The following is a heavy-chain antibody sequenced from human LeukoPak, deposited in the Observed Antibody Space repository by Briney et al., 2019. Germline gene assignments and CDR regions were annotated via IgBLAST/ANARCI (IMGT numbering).Heavy chain of an antibody. J-gene: IGHJ4*02. CDR3: ARTGGSGYEYYFDY. V-gene: IGHV4-59*01. D-gene: IGHD3-22*01. CDR2: IYYSGST. Sequence: PSETLSLTCTVSGGSISSYYWSWIRQPPGKGLEWIGYIYYSGSTNYNPSLKSRVTISVDTSKNQFSLKLSSVTAADTAVYYCARTGGSGYEYYFDYWGQGTLVTVSS. CDR1: GGSISSYY.